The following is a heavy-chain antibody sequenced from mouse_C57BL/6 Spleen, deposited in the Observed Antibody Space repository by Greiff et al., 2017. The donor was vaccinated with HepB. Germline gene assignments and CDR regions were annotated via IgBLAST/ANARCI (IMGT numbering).Heavy chain of an antibody. CDR1: GYTFTSYW. CDR3: ARSSRYFDY. J-gene: IGHJ2*01. V-gene: IGHV1-69*01. CDR2: IDPSDSYT. Sequence: QVQLKQPGAELVMPGASVKLSCKASGYTFTSYWMHWVKQRPGQGLEWIGEIDPSDSYTNYNQKFKGKSTLTVDKSSSTAYMQLSSLTSEDSAVYYCARSSRYFDYWGQGTTLTVSS.